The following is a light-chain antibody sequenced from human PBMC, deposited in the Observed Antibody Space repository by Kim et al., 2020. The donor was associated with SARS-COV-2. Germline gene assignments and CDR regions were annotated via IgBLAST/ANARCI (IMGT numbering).Light chain of an antibody. V-gene: IGKV2-28*01. Sequence: PSSIAWRSSQCVLHHTGYNFLEWYLQKPGQSPQLLIYLGSKRASGVPDRFSGSGSGTDFTLKISRVEAEDVGMYYCKQALLNPLAFGGGTKVDIK. CDR1: QCVLHHTGYNF. CDR2: LGS. J-gene: IGKJ4*01. CDR3: KQALLNPLA.